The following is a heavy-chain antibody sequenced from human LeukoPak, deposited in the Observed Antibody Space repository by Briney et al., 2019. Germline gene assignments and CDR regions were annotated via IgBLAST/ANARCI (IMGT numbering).Heavy chain of an antibody. CDR2: IIPIFGTA. CDR3: ASQQRAYYYDSSGYYEPYWFDP. D-gene: IGHD3-22*01. J-gene: IGHJ5*02. V-gene: IGHV1-69*05. Sequence: ASVKVSCKASGGTFSSYTMSWVRQAPGQGLEWMGRIIPIFGTANYAQKFQGRVTITTDESTSTAYMELSSLRSEDTAVYYCASQQRAYYYDSSGYYEPYWFDPWGQGTLVTVPS. CDR1: GGTFSSYT.